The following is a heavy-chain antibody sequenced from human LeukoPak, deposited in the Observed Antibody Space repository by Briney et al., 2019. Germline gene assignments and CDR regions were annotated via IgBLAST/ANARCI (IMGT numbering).Heavy chain of an antibody. V-gene: IGHV4-38-2*02. Sequence: KSSETLSLTCTVSGYSISSGYYWGWIRQPPGKGLEWIGSIYHSGSTYYNPSLKSRVTISVDTSKNQFSLKLSSVTAADTAVYYCAKERMVRGVIRPPSASFDYWGQGTLVTVSS. CDR3: AKERMVRGVIRPPSASFDY. CDR1: GYSISSGYY. J-gene: IGHJ4*02. D-gene: IGHD3-10*01. CDR2: IYHSGST.